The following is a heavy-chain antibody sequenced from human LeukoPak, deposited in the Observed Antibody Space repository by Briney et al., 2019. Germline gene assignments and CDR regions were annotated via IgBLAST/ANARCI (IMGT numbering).Heavy chain of an antibody. CDR2: INHSGTT. CDR1: GGSFSGYY. Sequence: SETLSLTCAVYGGSFSGYYWSWVRQPPGTGLEWIGRINHSGTTKYNPSLKSRVTISIDTSKNQFSLKQSSVTAADTAVYYCARGREYDSSGYYFFDYWGQGTLVTVSS. V-gene: IGHV4-34*01. J-gene: IGHJ4*02. CDR3: ARGREYDSSGYYFFDY. D-gene: IGHD3-22*01.